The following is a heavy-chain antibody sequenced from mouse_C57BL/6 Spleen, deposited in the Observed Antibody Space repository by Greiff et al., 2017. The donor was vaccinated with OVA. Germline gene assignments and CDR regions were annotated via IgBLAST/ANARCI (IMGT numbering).Heavy chain of an antibody. CDR1: GFTFSDYG. Sequence: EVHLVESGGGLVKPGGSLKLSCAASGFTFSDYGMHWVRQAPEKGLEWVAYISSGSSTIYYADTVKGRFTISRDNAKYTLFLQMTSLRSEDTAMYYCARLGDGGFDYWGQGTTLTVSS. D-gene: IGHD4-1*01. CDR3: ARLGDGGFDY. J-gene: IGHJ2*01. CDR2: ISSGSSTI. V-gene: IGHV5-17*01.